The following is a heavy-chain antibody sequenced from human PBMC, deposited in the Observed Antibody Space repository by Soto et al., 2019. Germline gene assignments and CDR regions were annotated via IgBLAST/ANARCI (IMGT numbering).Heavy chain of an antibody. CDR2: IVVVNGNT. V-gene: IGHV1-58*01. D-gene: IGHD2-8*01. CDR1: GFSFGDSA. J-gene: IGHJ6*02. Sequence: ELVQSGPEAREPGTSVKVSCRASGFSFGDSAVQWVRQGRGQRLEWIGWIVVVNGNTNYAPRFEGRVTLTRDASTSTSHMELTSLSSDDTPVYFCAVTDLPFRPLTEPTENGMDVWGQGTTVTVSS. CDR3: AVTDLPFRPLTEPTENGMDV.